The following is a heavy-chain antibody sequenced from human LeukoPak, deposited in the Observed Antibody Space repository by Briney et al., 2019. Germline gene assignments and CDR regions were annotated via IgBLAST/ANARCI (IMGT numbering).Heavy chain of an antibody. CDR1: GYTFSSYY. Sequence: ASVKVSCKASGYTFSSYYMHWVRQAPGQGLEWMGIINPSGDTTIYAQKFQERVTITRDMSTSTAYMELSSLRSEDTAVYYCAADQGSGWYVWGQGTLVTVSS. V-gene: IGHV1-46*01. J-gene: IGHJ4*02. CDR3: AADQGSGWYV. CDR2: INPSGDTT. D-gene: IGHD6-19*01.